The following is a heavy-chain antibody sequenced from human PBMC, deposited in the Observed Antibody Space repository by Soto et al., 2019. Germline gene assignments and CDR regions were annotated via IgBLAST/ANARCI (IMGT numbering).Heavy chain of an antibody. CDR2: IYYSGST. J-gene: IGHJ4*02. CDR3: ARHGLEFSGYSLDY. D-gene: IGHD3-22*01. Sequence: QVQLQESGPGLVKPSQTLSLTCTVSGGSISRGGYYWSWIRQHPGKGLEWFGYIYYSGSTYYNPSLKSRVTIPVDTSKNRFSPKLSSVTAADTAVYYCARHGLEFSGYSLDYWGQGTLVTVSS. CDR1: GGSISRGGYY. V-gene: IGHV4-31*03.